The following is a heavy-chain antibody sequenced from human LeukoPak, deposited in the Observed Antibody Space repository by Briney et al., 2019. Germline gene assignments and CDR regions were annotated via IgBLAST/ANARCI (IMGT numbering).Heavy chain of an antibody. CDR2: IRYDGSNK. D-gene: IGHD2-2*01. J-gene: IGHJ6*03. CDR1: GFTFSSYG. CDR3: AKDICSSTSCLGWAYYYRDV. V-gene: IGHV3-30*02. Sequence: GGSLRLSCAASGFTFSSYGMHWVRQAPGKGLEWVAFIRYDGSNKYYADSVKGRFTISRDNSKNTLYLQMNSLRAEDTAVYYCAKDICSSTSCLGWAYYYRDVWGKGTTVTVSS.